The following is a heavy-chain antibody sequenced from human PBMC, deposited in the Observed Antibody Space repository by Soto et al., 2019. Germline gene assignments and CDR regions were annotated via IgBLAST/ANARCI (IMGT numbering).Heavy chain of an antibody. D-gene: IGHD4-17*01. J-gene: IGHJ6*02. CDR1: GFTFSDHY. CDR3: ARSDGDYVFGMDV. CDR2: TRNKANSYTT. Sequence: EVQLVESGGGLVQPGGPLRLSCAASGFTFSDHYMDWVRQAPGKGLEWVGRTRNKANSYTTEYAASVKGRFTISRDDSKNSLYLQMNSLKTEDTAVYYWARSDGDYVFGMDVWGQGTTVTVSS. V-gene: IGHV3-72*01.